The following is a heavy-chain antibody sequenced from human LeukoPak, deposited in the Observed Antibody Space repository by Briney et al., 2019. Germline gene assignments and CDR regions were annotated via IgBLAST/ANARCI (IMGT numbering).Heavy chain of an antibody. D-gene: IGHD5-24*01. V-gene: IGHV5-51*01. J-gene: IGHJ3*02. CDR3: ARSPRDGYSDGVDDI. Sequence: GEYLKISCMGSGYRFTTYWIDWVRQVPGKGLEWMGLIQPADSQTRYNPSFQGQVTLSDDKSINTAYLQWSSLKASDTAIYYCARSPRDGYSDGVDDIWGQGTMVTVSS. CDR1: GYRFTTYW. CDR2: IQPADSQT.